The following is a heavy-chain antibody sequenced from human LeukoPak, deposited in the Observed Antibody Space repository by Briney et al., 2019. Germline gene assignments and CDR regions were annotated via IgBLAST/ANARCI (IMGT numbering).Heavy chain of an antibody. D-gene: IGHD3-10*01. CDR2: ISPSGTDI. CDR3: ARVAFGELSYFDY. Sequence: GGSLRLSCAVSGFTFTDTYMTWIRQAPGKGLESLSYISPSGTDISYADSVKGRFTISRDNAKNSLYLQMNSLRAEGTAVYYCARVAFGELSYFDYWGQGTLVTVSS. CDR1: GFTFTDTY. V-gene: IGHV3-11*04. J-gene: IGHJ4*02.